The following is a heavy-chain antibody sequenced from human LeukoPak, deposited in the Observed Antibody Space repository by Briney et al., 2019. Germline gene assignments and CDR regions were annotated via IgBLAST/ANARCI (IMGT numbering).Heavy chain of an antibody. Sequence: SETLSLTCAVYGGSFSGYYWSWIRQPPGKGLEWIGEINHGGSTSYNPSLKSRVTTSVDTSKNQFSLKLSSVTAADTAVYYCARGADSNTHYFDYWGQGTLVTVSS. D-gene: IGHD4-11*01. V-gene: IGHV4-34*01. CDR1: GGSFSGYY. CDR2: INHGGST. J-gene: IGHJ4*02. CDR3: ARGADSNTHYFDY.